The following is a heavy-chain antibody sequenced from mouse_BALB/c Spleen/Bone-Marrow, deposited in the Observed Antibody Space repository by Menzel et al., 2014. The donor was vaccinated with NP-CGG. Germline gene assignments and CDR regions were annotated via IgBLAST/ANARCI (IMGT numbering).Heavy chain of an antibody. J-gene: IGHJ4*01. D-gene: IGHD1-1*02. CDR1: GFTFSSYG. CDR2: ISSNGNYT. V-gene: IGHV5-6*01. Sequence: EVQLVESGGDLVKPGGSLKLSCAASGFTFSSYGMSWVRQTPDKRLEWVATISSNGNYTYYPDSATGRFPISIDNAKNTLSLQVSSMKSEDTAMYYGASRGDAMDYWGQGTSVTVSS. CDR3: ASRGDAMDY.